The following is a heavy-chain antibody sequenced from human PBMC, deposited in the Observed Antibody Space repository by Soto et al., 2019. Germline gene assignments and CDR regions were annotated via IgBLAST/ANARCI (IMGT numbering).Heavy chain of an antibody. V-gene: IGHV4-31*02. J-gene: IGHJ3*02. CDR2: VYYSGST. Sequence: PSETLSLTCNVSGASINAGGYYWSWIRQHPGKGLEWIGFVYYSGSTSYSPSLVSRVSISVDPSKRQFYLELASVTAADSAVYYCAREPGYVFGALDIWGQGTTVTVSS. CDR3: AREPGYVFGALDI. CDR1: GASINAGGYY. D-gene: IGHD5-12*01.